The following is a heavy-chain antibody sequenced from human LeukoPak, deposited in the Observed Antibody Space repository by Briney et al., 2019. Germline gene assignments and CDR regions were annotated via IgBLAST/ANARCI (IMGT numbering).Heavy chain of an antibody. J-gene: IGHJ4*02. V-gene: IGHV3-23*01. CDR1: GFTFSTYA. CDR3: AKDGPTVVSPHDY. CDR2: IRGSGIST. D-gene: IGHD4-23*01. Sequence: GGSLRLSCAASGFTFSTYAMSWVRQAPRKGLEWVSTIRGSGISTYYADSVKGRFTISRDTSKNTLFLQMDSLRAEDTAVYYCAKDGPTVVSPHDYWGQGTLVTVSS.